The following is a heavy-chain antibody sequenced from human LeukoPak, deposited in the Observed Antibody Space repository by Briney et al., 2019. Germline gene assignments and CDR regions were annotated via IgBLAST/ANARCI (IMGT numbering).Heavy chain of an antibody. V-gene: IGHV3-74*03. CDR2: IDNAGSIT. Sequence: PGGSLRLSCAASGFTFSNYWIHWVRQAPGKGLVWVSRIDNAGSITTYADSVKGRFTISRDNVENSLYLQMNSLRDEDTAVYYCARVAAGYSVNYFDYWGQGTLVTVSS. CDR3: ARVAAGYSVNYFDY. D-gene: IGHD4-23*01. CDR1: GFTFSNYW. J-gene: IGHJ4*02.